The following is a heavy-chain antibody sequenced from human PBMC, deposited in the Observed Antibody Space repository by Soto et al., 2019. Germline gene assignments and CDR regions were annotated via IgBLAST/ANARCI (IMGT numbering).Heavy chain of an antibody. V-gene: IGHV4-31*03. D-gene: IGHD1-26*01. CDR1: GGSISSGGYY. J-gene: IGHJ4*02. CDR2: IYYSGST. CDR3: ATASNSGSYSHPFDY. Sequence: SETLSLTCTVSGGSISSGGYYWSWIRQHPGKGLEWIGYIYYSGSTYYNPSLKSRVTISVDTSKNQFSLKLSSVTAADTAVYYCATASNSGSYSHPFDYWGQGTLVTVSS.